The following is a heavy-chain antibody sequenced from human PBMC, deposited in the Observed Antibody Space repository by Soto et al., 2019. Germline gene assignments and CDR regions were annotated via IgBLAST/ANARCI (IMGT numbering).Heavy chain of an antibody. CDR1: GGSISSGGYY. CDR3: AKEKEYCSGGSCQIYGMDV. J-gene: IGHJ6*02. V-gene: IGHV4-31*03. D-gene: IGHD2-15*01. Sequence: SETLSLTCTVSGGSISSGGYYWSWIRQHPGKGLEWIGYIYYSGSTYYNPSLKSRVTISVDTSKNQSFLKLSSVTAADTAVYYCAKEKEYCSGGSCQIYGMDVWGQGTTVTVSS. CDR2: IYYSGST.